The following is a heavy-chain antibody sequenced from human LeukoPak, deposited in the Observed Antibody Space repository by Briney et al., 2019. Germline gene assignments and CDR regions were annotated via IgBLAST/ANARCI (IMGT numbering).Heavy chain of an antibody. Sequence: ASVKDSCKASGYTFTSYGISWVRQAPGQGLEWMGWINPNSGGTNYAQKFQGRVTMARDTSISTAYMELSRLRSDDTAVYYCANAFSGYDPKFDYWGQGTLVTVSS. D-gene: IGHD5-12*01. V-gene: IGHV1-2*02. CDR2: INPNSGGT. J-gene: IGHJ4*02. CDR3: ANAFSGYDPKFDY. CDR1: GYTFTSYG.